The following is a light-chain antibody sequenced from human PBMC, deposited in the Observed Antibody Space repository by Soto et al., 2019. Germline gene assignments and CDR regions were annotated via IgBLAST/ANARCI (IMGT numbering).Light chain of an antibody. CDR1: HSVNSN. CDR3: QQYNNWWT. Sequence: EIVMTQSPATLSVSPGERATLSCRASHSVNSNLAWYQQRPGQAPRLLISDASTRATGVPARFSGSGSETEFTLTISSLQSEDFAVYYCQQYNNWWTFGQGTKVEIK. V-gene: IGKV3-15*01. CDR2: DAS. J-gene: IGKJ1*01.